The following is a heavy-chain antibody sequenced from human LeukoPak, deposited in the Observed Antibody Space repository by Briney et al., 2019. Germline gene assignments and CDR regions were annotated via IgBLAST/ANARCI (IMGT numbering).Heavy chain of an antibody. CDR1: GFTFSSYS. V-gene: IGHV3-48*01. D-gene: IGHD3-22*01. Sequence: GGSLRLSCAASGFTFSSYSMNWVRQAPGKGLEWVSYISSSSSTIYYADSVKGRFTISRDNAKNSLYLQMNSLRAEDTAAYYCAREDYYDSSGPFDYWGQGTLVTVSS. CDR2: ISSSSSTI. J-gene: IGHJ4*02. CDR3: AREDYYDSSGPFDY.